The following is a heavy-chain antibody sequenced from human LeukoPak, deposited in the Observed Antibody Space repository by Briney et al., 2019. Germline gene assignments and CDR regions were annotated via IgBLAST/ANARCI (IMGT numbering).Heavy chain of an antibody. V-gene: IGHV3-30*18. CDR2: ISCDGSNK. Sequence: GGSLRLSCAASGFTFSSYGMHWVRQAPGKGLEWVAVISCDGSNKYYADSVKGRFTISRDNSKNTLYLQMNSLRAEDTAVYYCAKDYWGEHPPDYWGQGTLVTVSS. CDR1: GFTFSSYG. J-gene: IGHJ4*02. D-gene: IGHD2-21*01. CDR3: AKDYWGEHPPDY.